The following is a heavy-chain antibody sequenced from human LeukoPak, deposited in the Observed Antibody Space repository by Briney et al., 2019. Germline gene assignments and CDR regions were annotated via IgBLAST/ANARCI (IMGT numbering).Heavy chain of an antibody. V-gene: IGHV3-15*01. CDR1: GFSFNNAW. CDR3: AKDRL. CDR2: IKRKIDGETT. Sequence: PGGSLRLSCAVSGFSFNNAWMNWARQAPGKGLEWVGCIKRKIDGETTDYAAPVKGRFTISRDDSKSTLYLQMNSLKSEDTAVYYCAKDRLWGQGTLVTVSS. J-gene: IGHJ4*02. D-gene: IGHD6-19*01.